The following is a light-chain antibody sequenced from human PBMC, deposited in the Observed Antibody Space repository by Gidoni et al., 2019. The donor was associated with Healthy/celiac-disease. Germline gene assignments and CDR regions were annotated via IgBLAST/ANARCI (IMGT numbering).Light chain of an antibody. CDR3: CSYAGSSTHVV. V-gene: IGLV2-23*01. CDR2: EGS. CDR1: SSDVGSYNL. Sequence: QSALTQPASVSGSPGQSITISCTGTSSDVGSYNLVSWYQQHPGNAPKLMIYEGSKRPSGVSNRFSGSKSCNTASLTISGLQAADEADYYCCSYAGSSTHVVFGGGTKLTVL. J-gene: IGLJ2*01.